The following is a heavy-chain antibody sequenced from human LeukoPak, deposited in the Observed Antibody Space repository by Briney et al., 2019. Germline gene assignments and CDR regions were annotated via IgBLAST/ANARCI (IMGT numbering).Heavy chain of an antibody. D-gene: IGHD3-10*01. J-gene: IGHJ3*02. Sequence: ASVQVSCKASGYTFTGYYMHWVRQAPGQGLEWMGWINPNSGGTNYAQKLQGRVTMTRDTSISTAYMELSRLRSDDTAVYYCARSRRLLWFGEVLDAFDIWGEGTMVPVSS. V-gene: IGHV1-2*02. CDR3: ARSRRLLWFGEVLDAFDI. CDR1: GYTFTGYY. CDR2: INPNSGGT.